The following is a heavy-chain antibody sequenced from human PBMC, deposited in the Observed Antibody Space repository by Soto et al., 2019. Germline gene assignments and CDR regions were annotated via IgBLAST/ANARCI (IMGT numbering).Heavy chain of an antibody. CDR2: IYPGDSDT. CDR1: GYSFTSYW. CDR3: ARRGCSSPSCYSYGMDV. J-gene: IGHJ6*02. D-gene: IGHD2-2*01. V-gene: IGHV5-51*01. Sequence: GESLKISCKGSGYSFTSYWIGWVRQMPGKGLEWMGIIYPGDSDTRYSPSFQGQVTIPADKSISTAYLQWSSLKASDTAMYYCARRGCSSPSCYSYGMDVWGQGTTVTVSS.